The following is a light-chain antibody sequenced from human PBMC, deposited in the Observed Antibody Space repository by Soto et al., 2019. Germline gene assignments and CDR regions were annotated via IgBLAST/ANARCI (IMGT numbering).Light chain of an antibody. V-gene: IGKV3-15*01. J-gene: IGKJ1*01. CDR1: QSVSNK. CDR2: DAS. CDR3: QQYDDWPPT. Sequence: EIVMTQSPATLSVSPGERVTLSCRASQSVSNKLAWYQQKPGQAPRLLIYDASGRAGSVPARLSGSGSGTEFTLTISSLQSEDVAVYCCQQYDDWPPTSGQGTKVEIK.